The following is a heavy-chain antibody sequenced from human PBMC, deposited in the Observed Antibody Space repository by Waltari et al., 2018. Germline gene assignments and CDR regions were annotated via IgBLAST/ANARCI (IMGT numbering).Heavy chain of an antibody. J-gene: IGHJ3*02. D-gene: IGHD6-13*01. V-gene: IGHV3-21*03. CDR3: ARVFVAAAGSHHDAFDI. CDR1: GFTFSSHT. CDR2: ISGSSSYI. Sequence: EVQLVESGGGLVKPGGSLRLSCAASGFTFSSHTINLVRQAPGKGLEWVSSISGSSSYIYYADSVKGRFTISRDNAKNSLYLQMNSLRAEDTAVYYCARVFVAAAGSHHDAFDIWGQGTMVTVSS.